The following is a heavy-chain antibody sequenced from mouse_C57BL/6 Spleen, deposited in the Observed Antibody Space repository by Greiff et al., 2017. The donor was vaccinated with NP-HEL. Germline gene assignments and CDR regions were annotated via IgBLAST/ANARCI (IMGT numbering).Heavy chain of an antibody. V-gene: IGHV1-50*01. Sequence: VQLQQPGAELVKPGASVKLSCKASGYTFTSYWMQWVKQRPGQGLEWIGEIDPSDSYTNYNQKFKGKATLTVATSSSTAYMQLSSLTSEDSAVYYCAILLRYRYFNVWGTGTTVTVSS. CDR3: AILLRYRYFNV. CDR1: GYTFTSYW. CDR2: IDPSDSYT. J-gene: IGHJ1*03. D-gene: IGHD1-1*01.